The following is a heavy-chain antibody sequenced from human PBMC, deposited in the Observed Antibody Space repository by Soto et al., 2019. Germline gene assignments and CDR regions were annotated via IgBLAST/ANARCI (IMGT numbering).Heavy chain of an antibody. CDR1: GYTFTSYA. V-gene: IGHV1-3*01. CDR3: ARRGYYDFWSGYYTDLDY. D-gene: IGHD3-3*01. J-gene: IGHJ4*02. Sequence: ASVKVSCKASGYTFTSYAMHWVRQAPGQRLEWMGWINAGNGNTKYSQKFQGRVTITGDTSASTAYMELSSLRSEDTAVYYCARRGYYDFWSGYYTDLDYWGQGTLVTVSS. CDR2: INAGNGNT.